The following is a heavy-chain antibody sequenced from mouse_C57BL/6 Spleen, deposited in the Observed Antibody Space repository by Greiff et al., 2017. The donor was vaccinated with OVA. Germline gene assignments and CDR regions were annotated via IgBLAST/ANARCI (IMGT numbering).Heavy chain of an antibody. CDR2: IYPGSGST. V-gene: IGHV1-55*01. J-gene: IGHJ1*03. D-gene: IGHD4-1*01. CDR3: ARERVGRYVDV. CDR1: GYTFTSYW. Sequence: QVQLQQPGAELVKPGASVKMSCTASGYTFTSYWITWVKQRPGQGLEWLGAIYPGSGSTNYNEKFKSKATMTVDPSSSTAYMRLSSLTSEDSAVYYCARERVGRYVDVWGTGTTVTVAS.